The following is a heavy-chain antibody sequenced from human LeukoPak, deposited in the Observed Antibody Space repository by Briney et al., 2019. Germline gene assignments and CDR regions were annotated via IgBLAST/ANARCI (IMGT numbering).Heavy chain of an antibody. CDR2: IYHSGST. CDR1: GFSITSDYY. J-gene: IGHJ4*02. CDR3: ARVVQFWKSYYFDY. D-gene: IGHD3-3*01. Sequence: PSETLSLTCTVSGFSITSDYYWGWARQPPGKGLEWIGTIYHSGSTYYNPSLLGRVTISVDRSKNQFSLKLSSVTAADTAVYYCARVVQFWKSYYFDYWGQGTLVTVSS. V-gene: IGHV4-38-2*02.